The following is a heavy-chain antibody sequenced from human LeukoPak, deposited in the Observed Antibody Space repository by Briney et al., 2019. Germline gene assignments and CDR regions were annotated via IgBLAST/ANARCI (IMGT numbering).Heavy chain of an antibody. CDR1: GGSISSSSYY. CDR3: ARPAPGVYSSYVFDY. CDR2: IYYSGST. J-gene: IGHJ4*02. Sequence: SETLSLTCTVSGGSISSSSYYWGWIRQPPGKGLEWIGSIYYSGSTYYNPSLKSRVTISVDTSKNQFSLKLSSVTAADTAVYYCARPAPGVYSSYVFDYWGQGTLVTVSS. V-gene: IGHV4-39*01. D-gene: IGHD4-11*01.